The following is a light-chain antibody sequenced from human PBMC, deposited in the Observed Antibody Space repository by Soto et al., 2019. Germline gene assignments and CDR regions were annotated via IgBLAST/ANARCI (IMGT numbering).Light chain of an antibody. Sequence: DIQVTQSPSSLSASVGDRVTITCQASQDISNYLNWYQQKPGKAPKLLIYDASSLESGVPSRFSGSGSGTEFTLTISSLQPDDFATYYCQQYNSYSPTFGQGTKVDIK. J-gene: IGKJ1*01. CDR2: DAS. V-gene: IGKV1-5*01. CDR3: QQYNSYSPT. CDR1: QDISNY.